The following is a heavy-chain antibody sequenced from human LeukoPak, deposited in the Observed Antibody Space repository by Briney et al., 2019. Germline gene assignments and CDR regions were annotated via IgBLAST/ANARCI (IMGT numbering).Heavy chain of an antibody. J-gene: IGHJ3*02. V-gene: IGHV1-24*01. CDR1: GYTLTELS. CDR3: ATEYSSWYPYDAFDI. D-gene: IGHD6-13*01. Sequence: ASVKVSCKVSGYTLTELSMHWVRQAPGKGLEWMGGFDPEDGETIYAQKFQGRVTMTEDTSTDTAYMELSSLRSEDTAVYYCATEYSSWYPYDAFDIRGQGTMVTVSS. CDR2: FDPEDGET.